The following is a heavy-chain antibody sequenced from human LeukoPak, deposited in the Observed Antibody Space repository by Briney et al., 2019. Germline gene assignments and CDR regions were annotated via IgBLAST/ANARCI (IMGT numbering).Heavy chain of an antibody. Sequence: ASVKVSCKASGYTFTSYAMHWVRQAPGQRLEWMGWINAGNGDTKYSQKFQGRVTITRDTSASTGYMELSSLRSEDTAVYYCAGPERYCTNGVCYSYFDYWGQGTLVTVSS. D-gene: IGHD2-8*01. CDR1: GYTFTSYA. CDR2: INAGNGDT. CDR3: AGPERYCTNGVCYSYFDY. J-gene: IGHJ4*02. V-gene: IGHV1-3*01.